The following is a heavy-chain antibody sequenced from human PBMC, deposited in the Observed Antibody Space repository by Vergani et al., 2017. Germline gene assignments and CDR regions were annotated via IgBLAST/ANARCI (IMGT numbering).Heavy chain of an antibody. CDR1: GFTFSSYS. CDR3: AGGLRGYCYGYHDY. D-gene: IGHD5-18*01. CDR2: ISSSSSYI. Sequence: EVQLVESGGGLVKPGGSLRLSCAASGFTFSSYSMNWVRQAPGKGLEWVSSISSSSSYIYYADSVKGRFTISRDNAKNSLYLQMNSLRAEDTAVYYCAGGLRGYCYGYHDYWGQGTLVTVSS. J-gene: IGHJ4*02. V-gene: IGHV3-21*01.